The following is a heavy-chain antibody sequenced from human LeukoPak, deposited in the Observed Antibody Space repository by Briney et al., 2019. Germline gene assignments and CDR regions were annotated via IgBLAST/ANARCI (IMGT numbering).Heavy chain of an antibody. V-gene: IGHV4-31*03. D-gene: IGHD2-15*01. CDR1: GGSISSGGYY. J-gene: IGHJ1*01. Sequence: SQTLSLTCTVSGGSISSGGYYWTWIRQHPGKGLEWIVYIYYSGSTYYNPSLKSRVTISVDTSKNQFSLRLSSVTAADTDVYYCALGYCGGGSCYAREYFQHWGQGTLVTVSS. CDR3: ALGYCGGGSCYAREYFQH. CDR2: IYYSGST.